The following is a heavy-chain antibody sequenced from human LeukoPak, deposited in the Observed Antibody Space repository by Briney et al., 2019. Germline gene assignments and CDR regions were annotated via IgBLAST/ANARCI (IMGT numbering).Heavy chain of an antibody. CDR2: VIPIFGTE. Sequence: SVKVSCKASGGTFRSYAISWVRQAPGQGLEWMGGVIPIFGTENYAQKFQGRVTITADKSTSTAYMELSSLRSEDTAVYYCASYFYYYDSSGYYSFDYWGQGTLVTVSS. D-gene: IGHD3-22*01. J-gene: IGHJ4*02. CDR1: GGTFRSYA. V-gene: IGHV1-69*06. CDR3: ASYFYYYDSSGYYSFDY.